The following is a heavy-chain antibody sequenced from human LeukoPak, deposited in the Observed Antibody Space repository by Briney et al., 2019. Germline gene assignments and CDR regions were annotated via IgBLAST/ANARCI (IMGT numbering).Heavy chain of an antibody. CDR1: GGTFSSYA. CDR2: IIPIFGTA. V-gene: IGHV1-69*13. J-gene: IGHJ6*02. D-gene: IGHD6-13*01. CDR3: ARDAGGQQLRARFYGMDV. Sequence: ASVKVSCTASGGTFSSYAISWVRQAPGQGLEWMGGIIPIFGTANYAQKFQGRVTITADESTSTAYMELSSLRSEDTAVYYCARDAGGQQLRARFYGMDVWGQGTTVTVSS.